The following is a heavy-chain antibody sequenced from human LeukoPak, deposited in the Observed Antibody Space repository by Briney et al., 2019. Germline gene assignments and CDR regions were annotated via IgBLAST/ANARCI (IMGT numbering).Heavy chain of an antibody. V-gene: IGHV3-30*02. CDR1: GFLFSRYG. Sequence: GGPLRLPCGASGFLFSRYGMHWVREAPEKGREWVAFLYYYGSDKYYADSVKGRFIISRDNSKNTLYLKMNSLRTEDTAIYYCAKILPPSAKAGTGGGGQGTLVTVSS. D-gene: IGHD6-13*01. J-gene: IGHJ4*02. CDR3: AKILPPSAKAGTGG. CDR2: LYYYGSDK.